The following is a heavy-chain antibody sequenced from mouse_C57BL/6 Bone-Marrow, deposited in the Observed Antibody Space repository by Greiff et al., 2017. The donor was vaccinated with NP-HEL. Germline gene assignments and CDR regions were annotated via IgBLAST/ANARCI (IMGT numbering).Heavy chain of an antibody. J-gene: IGHJ3*01. Sequence: VQLQQSGAELVKPGASVQISCKASGYEFSNYWMNWVKQRPGKGLEWIGQIYPGDGDTNYNGKFKDKATLTADKSSSTAYMPLSRLTSEDSAVYFCARGAYWGQGTLVTVSA. CDR3: ARGAY. CDR2: IYPGDGDT. V-gene: IGHV1-80*01. CDR1: GYEFSNYW.